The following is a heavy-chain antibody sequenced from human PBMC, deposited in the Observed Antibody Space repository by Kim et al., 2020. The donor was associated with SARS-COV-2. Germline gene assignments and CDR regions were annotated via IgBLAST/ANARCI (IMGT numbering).Heavy chain of an antibody. Sequence: SETLSLTCTVSGGSISSGSYYWSWIRQPAGKGLEWIGRIYTSGSTNYNPSLKSRVTISVDTSKNQFSLKLSSVTAADTAVYYCARPYNGGSWYSGGDAFDIWGQGTMVTVSS. CDR3: ARPYNGGSWYSGGDAFDI. V-gene: IGHV4-61*02. J-gene: IGHJ3*02. CDR1: GGSISSGSYY. D-gene: IGHD6-13*01. CDR2: IYTSGST.